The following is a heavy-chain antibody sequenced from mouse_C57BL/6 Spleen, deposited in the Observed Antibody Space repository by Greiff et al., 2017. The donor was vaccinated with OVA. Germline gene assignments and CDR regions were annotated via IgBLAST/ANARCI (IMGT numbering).Heavy chain of an antibody. Sequence: EVKVVESGPVLVKPGPSVKISCKASGFTFTDYYMHWVKQSHGKSLEWIGLVYPYNGGTSYNQKFKGKATLTVDTSSSTAYMELNSLTSEDSAVYYCARFGVYYYGSSPSSPHWYFDVWGTGTTVTVSS. V-gene: IGHV1-36*01. J-gene: IGHJ1*03. D-gene: IGHD1-1*01. CDR2: VYPYNGGT. CDR1: GFTFTDYY. CDR3: ARFGVYYYGSSPSSPHWYFDV.